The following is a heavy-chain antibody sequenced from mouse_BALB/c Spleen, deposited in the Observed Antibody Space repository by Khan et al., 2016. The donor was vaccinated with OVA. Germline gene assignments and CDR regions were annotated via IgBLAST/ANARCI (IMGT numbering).Heavy chain of an antibody. Sequence: VQLKESGPGLVKPSQSLSLTCTVTGYSITSDYAWNWIRQFPGNKLEWMGFISYSGNTKYNPSLTSRFSITRDTSKNQFFLHLNSVTIEDTATYYCARVYGGDFDYWGQGTTLTVSS. CDR3: ARVYGGDFDY. CDR2: ISYSGNT. D-gene: IGHD1-1*01. J-gene: IGHJ2*01. V-gene: IGHV3-2*02. CDR1: GYSITSDYA.